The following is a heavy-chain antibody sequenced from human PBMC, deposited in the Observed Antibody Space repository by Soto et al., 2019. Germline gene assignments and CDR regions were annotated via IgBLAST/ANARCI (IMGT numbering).Heavy chain of an antibody. CDR1: GLTVNNNY. V-gene: IGHV3-66*01. Sequence: GGSLRLSCSASGLTVNNNYMSWVRQAPGKGLGWVSILYSGGTTYYADSVKGRFTISRDTSKNTLYLQMNSLRADDTAVYYCARDTTVTTPSYFDLWGQRTLVTVSS. CDR3: ARDTTVTTPSYFDL. CDR2: LYSGGTT. J-gene: IGHJ4*02. D-gene: IGHD4-17*01.